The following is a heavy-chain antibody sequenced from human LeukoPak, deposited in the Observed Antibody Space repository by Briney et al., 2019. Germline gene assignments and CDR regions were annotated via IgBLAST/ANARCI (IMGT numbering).Heavy chain of an antibody. V-gene: IGHV1-46*01. CDR3: ARDMAYCGGDSSRWYYYYMDV. J-gene: IGHJ6*03. Sequence: ASVKVSCTASGYTFTSYYMHWVRQAPGQGLEWMGIINPSGGSTSYAQKFQGRVTMTRDMSTSTVYMELSRLRSEATAVYYCARDMAYCGGDSSRWYYYYMDVWGKGTTVTVSS. CDR1: GYTFTSYY. D-gene: IGHD2-21*02. CDR2: INPSGGST.